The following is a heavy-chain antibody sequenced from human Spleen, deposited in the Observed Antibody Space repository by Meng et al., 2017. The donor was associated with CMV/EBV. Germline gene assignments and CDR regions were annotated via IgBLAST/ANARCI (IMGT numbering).Heavy chain of an antibody. Sequence: GGSLRLSCAASGFTFSSYAMHWVRQAPGKGLEWVANIRFDGTNKYHADSVKGRFTISRDNSKNTLYLQMNSLRAEDTAVYYCARYSSSWSRYFDYWGQGTLVTVSS. CDR3: ARYSSSWSRYFDY. CDR2: IRFDGTNK. V-gene: IGHV3-30*02. CDR1: GFTFSSYA. D-gene: IGHD6-13*01. J-gene: IGHJ4*02.